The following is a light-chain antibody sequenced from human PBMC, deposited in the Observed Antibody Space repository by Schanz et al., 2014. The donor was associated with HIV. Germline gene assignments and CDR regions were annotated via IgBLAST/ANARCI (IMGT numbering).Light chain of an antibody. CDR3: QHYNSFSST. CDR1: QSISSY. V-gene: IGKV3D-15*01. Sequence: IVLTQSPGTLSLSPGERGTLSCRASQSISSYLAWYQQKRDQPPRLVIYATSTRAAGIPDKFSGSGSGTDFTLTISSLQPDDFATYYCQHYNSFSSTFGQGTKLEIK. CDR2: ATS. J-gene: IGKJ2*01.